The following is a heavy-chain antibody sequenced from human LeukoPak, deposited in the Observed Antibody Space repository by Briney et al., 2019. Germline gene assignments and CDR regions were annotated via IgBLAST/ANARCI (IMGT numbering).Heavy chain of an antibody. CDR3: AKAASSSWPSYYYGMDV. CDR2: ISYDGSNK. J-gene: IGHJ6*02. CDR1: GFTFSSYA. V-gene: IGHV3-30-3*01. D-gene: IGHD6-13*01. Sequence: GRSLRLSSAASGFTFSSYAMHWVRQAPGKGLEWVAVISYDGSNKYYADSVKGRFTISKDNSKNTVYLQMSSLRVDDTAVYYCAKAASSSWPSYYYGMDVWGQGTTVTVSS.